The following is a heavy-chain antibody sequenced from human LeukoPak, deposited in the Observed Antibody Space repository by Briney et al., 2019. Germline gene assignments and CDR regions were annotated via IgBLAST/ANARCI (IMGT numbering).Heavy chain of an antibody. V-gene: IGHV1-2*02. CDR1: GYTFTSYY. CDR2: INPNSGGT. J-gene: IGHJ4*02. Sequence: ASVKVSCKASGYTFTSYYMHWVRQAPGQGLEWMGWINPNSGGTNYAQKFQGRVTMTRDTSISTAYMELSRLRSDDTAVYYCARAFDFWSGYYLPYWGQGTLVTVSS. D-gene: IGHD3-3*01. CDR3: ARAFDFWSGYYLPY.